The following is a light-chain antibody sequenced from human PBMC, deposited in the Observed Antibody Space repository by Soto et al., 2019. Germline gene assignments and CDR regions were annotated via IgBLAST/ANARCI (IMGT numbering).Light chain of an antibody. CDR3: SSYGGSDNFDV. CDR1: SSDVGGYNY. J-gene: IGLJ1*01. CDR2: EVS. V-gene: IGLV2-8*01. Sequence: QSALAQPPSASGSPGQSVTIPCTGTSSDVGGYNYVSWYQQHPGKAPKLMIYEVSKRPSGVPDRFSGSKSGSTASLTVSGLQAEDEADYYCSSYGGSDNFDVFGTGTKVTVL.